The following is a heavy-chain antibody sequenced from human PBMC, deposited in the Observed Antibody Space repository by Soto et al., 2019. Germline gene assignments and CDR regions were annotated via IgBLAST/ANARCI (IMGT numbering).Heavy chain of an antibody. CDR2: INHSGST. V-gene: IGHV4-34*01. CDR1: GGSFSGYY. J-gene: IGHJ5*02. CDR3: ARGKLVYANNWFDP. D-gene: IGHD2-8*01. Sequence: QVQLQQWGAGLLKPSETLSLTCAVYGGSFSGYYWSWIRQPPGKGLEWIGEINHSGSTNYNPTLKNRVTLSVVRYKNQFSLKLGYVTAADTAVYYCARGKLVYANNWFDPWGQGTLVTVSS.